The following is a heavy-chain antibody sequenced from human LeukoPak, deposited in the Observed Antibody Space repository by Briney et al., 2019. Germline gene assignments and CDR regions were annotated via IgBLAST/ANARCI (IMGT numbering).Heavy chain of an antibody. V-gene: IGHV4-34*01. Sequence: KTSETLSLTCAVYGGSFSGYYWSWIRQPPGKWLEWIGAINHSGSPNYNPSLKSRETISVDTSKNQFSLKLSSVTAADTAVDYCARGSGFDDWGQGTLVTVSA. J-gene: IGHJ4*02. CDR2: INHSGSP. D-gene: IGHD1-26*01. CDR1: GGSFSGYY. CDR3: ARGSGFDD.